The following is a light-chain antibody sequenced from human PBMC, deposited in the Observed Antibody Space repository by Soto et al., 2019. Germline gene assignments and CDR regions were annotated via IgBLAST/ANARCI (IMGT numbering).Light chain of an antibody. J-gene: IGKJ1*01. CDR3: LQLNEYPRT. Sequence: DIQMTQSPPAMSASVGDGVTITCRASQDIRNGLAWFQQKPGQVPKRLIYAASSLQGGVPSRFSAYGSGTEFTLTISSLQPEDFATYYCLQLNEYPRTFGQGTKVEF. CDR2: AAS. V-gene: IGKV1-17*03. CDR1: QDIRNG.